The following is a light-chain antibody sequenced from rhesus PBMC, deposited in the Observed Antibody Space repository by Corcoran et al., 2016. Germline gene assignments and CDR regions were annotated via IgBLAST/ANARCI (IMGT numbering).Light chain of an antibody. J-gene: IGKJ2*01. Sequence: DIQMTQSPSSLSASVGDRVTITCRASQGISSYLAWYQQKPGKAPKHLIYYASNLESGVPSRFSGSGSGTEFTLTISSLQPDDFATYYCHQYNSDPYSFGQGTKVEIK. V-gene: IGKV1-37*01. CDR1: QGISSY. CDR2: YAS. CDR3: HQYNSDPYS.